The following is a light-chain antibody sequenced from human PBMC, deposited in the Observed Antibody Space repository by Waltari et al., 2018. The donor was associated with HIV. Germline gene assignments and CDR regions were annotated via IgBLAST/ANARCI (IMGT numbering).Light chain of an antibody. J-gene: IGLJ2*01. CDR2: EIT. Sequence: QSALTQPASVSGSPGQSLTISCTGTNSAVGGYNYVPCYHQHPGKSPKHLISEITNRPSGISNRFSGSKSGNTASMTISGLQAEDEADYYCSSYTTTTTVLFGGGTKLTVL. V-gene: IGLV2-14*01. CDR1: NSAVGGYNY. CDR3: SSYTTTTTVL.